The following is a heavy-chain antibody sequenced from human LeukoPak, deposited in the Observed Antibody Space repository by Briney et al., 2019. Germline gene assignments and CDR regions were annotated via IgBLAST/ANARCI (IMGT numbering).Heavy chain of an antibody. V-gene: IGHV4-34*01. CDR2: INHSGNT. CDR1: GGSLIGHY. CDR3: ARGGIMVRQSINFLFFYGLDV. Sequence: SETLSLTCDVSGGSLIGHYWSWIRQPSGKGLEWIGEINHSGNTNYNPSLKNRVTISVDTSKNQSSLRLSAVTAADTAVYHCARGGIMVRQSINFLFFYGLDVWGHGTTVTVSS. J-gene: IGHJ6*02. D-gene: IGHD3-10*01.